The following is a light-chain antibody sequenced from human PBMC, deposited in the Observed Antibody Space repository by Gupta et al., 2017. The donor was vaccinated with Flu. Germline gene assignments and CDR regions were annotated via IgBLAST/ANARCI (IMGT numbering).Light chain of an antibody. CDR1: NIGSRS. CDR2: DDT. Sequence: SSVLTQPPSVSVAPGQTARITCSGNNIGSRSVQWYQQKAGQAPVLVVHDDTDRPSGIPERFSGSTSGDTATLTISWVEAGDEADYYCQVWASSSDVLFGGGTKLTVL. CDR3: QVWASSSDVL. J-gene: IGLJ2*01. V-gene: IGLV3-21*02.